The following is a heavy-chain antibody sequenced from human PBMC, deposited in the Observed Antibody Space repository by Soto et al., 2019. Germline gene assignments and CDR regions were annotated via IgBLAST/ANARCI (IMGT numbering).Heavy chain of an antibody. V-gene: IGHV1-18*04. J-gene: IGHJ5*02. Sequence: ASVNVSCKASGYTFTSYGISWVRQAPGQGLEWMGWISAYHGNTNYAQKLQGRDTMTTDTCTSTAHMELRSLRSDDTAVHYCARIAVDDHNWFDAWGQGTLVTVYS. CDR3: ARIAVDDHNWFDA. CDR1: GYTFTSYG. CDR2: ISAYHGNT. D-gene: IGHD6-19*01.